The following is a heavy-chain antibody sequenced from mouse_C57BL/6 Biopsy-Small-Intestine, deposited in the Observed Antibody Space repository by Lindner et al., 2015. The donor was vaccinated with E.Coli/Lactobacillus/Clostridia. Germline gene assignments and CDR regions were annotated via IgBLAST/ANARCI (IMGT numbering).Heavy chain of an antibody. CDR2: INPYYDTT. J-gene: IGHJ4*01. CDR3: AREERNYYDGSYDAMDY. V-gene: IGHV1-39*01. Sequence: VQLQESGAELVKPGASVKISCKASGYSFTGYNMNWVKQSHGKSLEWIGNINPYYDTTSYNQKFKGKATLTVDKSSSTAYMQLNSLTSEDSAVYYCAREERNYYDGSYDAMDYWGQGTSVTVSS. D-gene: IGHD1-1*01. CDR1: GYSFTGYN.